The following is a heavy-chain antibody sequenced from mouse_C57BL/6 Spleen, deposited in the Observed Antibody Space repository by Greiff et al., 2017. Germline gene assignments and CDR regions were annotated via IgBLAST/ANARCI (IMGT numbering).Heavy chain of an antibody. J-gene: IGHJ2*01. V-gene: IGHV5-16*01. D-gene: IGHD1-1*01. CDR2: INYDGSST. Sequence: EVKLMESEGGLVQPGSSMKLSCTASGFTFSDYYMAWVRQVPEKGLEWVANINYDGSSTYYLDSLKSRFIISRDNAKNILYLQMSSLKSEDTATYYCARAPYGSSLFDYWGQGTTLTVSS. CDR1: GFTFSDYY. CDR3: ARAPYGSSLFDY.